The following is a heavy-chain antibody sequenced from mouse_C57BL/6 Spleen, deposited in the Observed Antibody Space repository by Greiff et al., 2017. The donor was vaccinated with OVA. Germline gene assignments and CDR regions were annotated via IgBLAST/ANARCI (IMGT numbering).Heavy chain of an antibody. CDR3: ARKLLRYAMDY. D-gene: IGHD1-1*01. J-gene: IGHJ4*01. CDR1: GFTFTDYY. Sequence: EVKLVESGGGLVQPGGSLSLSCAASGFTFTDYYMSWVRQPPGKALEWLGFIRNKANGYTTEYSASVKGRFTISRDNSQSILYLQMNALRAEDSATYYCARKLLRYAMDYWGQGTSVTVSS. CDR2: IRNKANGYTT. V-gene: IGHV7-3*01.